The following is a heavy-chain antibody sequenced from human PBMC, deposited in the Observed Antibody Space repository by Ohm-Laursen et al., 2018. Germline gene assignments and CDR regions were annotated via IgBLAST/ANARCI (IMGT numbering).Heavy chain of an antibody. CDR3: ASSSRWYYFDY. CDR1: GDSISSSSYY. J-gene: IGHJ4*02. D-gene: IGHD6-13*01. Sequence: SDTLSLTCTVSGDSISSSSYYWGWIRQSPGKGLEWIGTVFYTGSTYYNPSLTSRVTMSVDTSQNQFSLKLSSVTAADTAVYYCASSSRWYYFDYWGQGTLVTVSS. V-gene: IGHV4-39*01. CDR2: VFYTGST.